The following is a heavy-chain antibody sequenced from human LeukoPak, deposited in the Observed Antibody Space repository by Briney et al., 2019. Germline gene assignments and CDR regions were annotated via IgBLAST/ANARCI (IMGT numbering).Heavy chain of an antibody. CDR2: INPGNGNT. CDR3: ARVRMDDSTPPLAD. J-gene: IGHJ4*02. V-gene: IGHV1-3*03. Sequence: GASVKLSCKSSGYTFTSYSIHWVRQVPGQRLEWMGWINPGNGNTKSSQEFQGRVTITRDTSANTAYMELSSLRSEDLAVYYCARVRMDDSTPPLADWGQGTLVTVSS. D-gene: IGHD3-22*01. CDR1: GYTFTSYS.